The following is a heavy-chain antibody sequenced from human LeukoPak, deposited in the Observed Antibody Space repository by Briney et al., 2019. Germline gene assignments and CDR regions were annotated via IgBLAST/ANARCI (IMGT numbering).Heavy chain of an antibody. CDR1: GYTFTGCD. CDR2: MNPNSGNT. V-gene: IGHV1-8*01. D-gene: IGHD6-19*01. CDR3: ARTSSGWYGGSFDP. Sequence: ASVKVSCKASGYTFTGCDINWVRQATGQGLEWMGWMNPNSGNTGYAQKFQGRVTMTRNTSISTAYMELSSLRSEDTAVYYCARTSSGWYGGSFDPWGQGTLVTVSS. J-gene: IGHJ5*02.